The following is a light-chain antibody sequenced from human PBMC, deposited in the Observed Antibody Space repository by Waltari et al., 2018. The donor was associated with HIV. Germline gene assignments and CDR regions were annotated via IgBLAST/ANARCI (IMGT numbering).Light chain of an antibody. CDR3: QSYDNSLTSYV. Sequence: QSVLTQPPSVSGAPGQRVTISCSGNSSNIGAGFDVHWYQHLPGTAPKLLISATTNRPSGVPDRFSGSKSGASASLAITGLQAEDEADYYCQSYDNSLTSYVFATGTRVTVL. CDR1: SSNIGAGFD. J-gene: IGLJ1*01. V-gene: IGLV1-40*03. CDR2: ATT.